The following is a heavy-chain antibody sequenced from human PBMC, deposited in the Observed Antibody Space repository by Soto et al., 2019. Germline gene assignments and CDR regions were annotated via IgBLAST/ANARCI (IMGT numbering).Heavy chain of an antibody. CDR1: GYSFAGYW. CDR3: ARLPGVRGVFDGFNV. D-gene: IGHD3-10*01. V-gene: IGHV5-51*01. Sequence: GESLKISCKGSGYSFAGYWIGWVRQMPGKGLDWMGVIYPGDSDTRYSPSFHGQVTISADKSISTAYLQWSSLKASDTAMYFCARLPGVRGVFDGFNVWGQGTMVTVSS. J-gene: IGHJ3*01. CDR2: IYPGDSDT.